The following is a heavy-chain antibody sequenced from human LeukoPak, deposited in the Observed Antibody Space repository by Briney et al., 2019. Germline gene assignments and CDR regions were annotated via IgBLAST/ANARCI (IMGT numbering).Heavy chain of an antibody. V-gene: IGHV5-51*01. CDR1: GHTFSISW. CDR2: IYVGDSDT. D-gene: IGHD2-21*02. CDR3: ARSGHYDAYRV. J-gene: IGHJ3*01. Sequence: GESLKISCKGSGHTFSISWIGWVRQKPGEGLEWMGIIYVGDSDTRYNPSFQGQVTISADRSTSTAYLQWSSLKSSDTAIYYCARSGHYDAYRVWGQGTLVSVSS.